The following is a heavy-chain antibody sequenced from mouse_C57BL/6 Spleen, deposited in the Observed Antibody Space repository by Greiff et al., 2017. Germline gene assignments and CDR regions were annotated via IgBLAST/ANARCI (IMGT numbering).Heavy chain of an antibody. CDR2: INPYNGDT. V-gene: IGHV1-20*01. Sequence: VQLQQSGPELVKPGASVKISCKASGYSFTGYFMNWVMQSHGKSLEWIGRINPYNGDTFYNQKFKGKATLTVDKSSSTAHMELRSLTSEDSAVYYCAREEYYGSSTGYFDVWGKGTTVTVSS. J-gene: IGHJ1*03. CDR1: GYSFTGYF. D-gene: IGHD1-1*01. CDR3: AREEYYGSSTGYFDV.